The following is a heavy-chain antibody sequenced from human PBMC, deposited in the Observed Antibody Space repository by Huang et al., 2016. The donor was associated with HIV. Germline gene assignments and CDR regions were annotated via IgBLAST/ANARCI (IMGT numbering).Heavy chain of an antibody. Sequence: QVTLRESGPALVKPTQTLTLTCTFSGCSLSSSGRCVSWLRQPPGKALEWLSLIGWNDERYYETALRSRLIISKDTSKNQVVLTRTDMNPVDTGTCYCARINLAVANPFDFWGQGALVTVSS. CDR2: IGWNDER. D-gene: IGHD5-12*01. V-gene: IGHV2-70*01. J-gene: IGHJ4*02. CDR1: GCSLSSSGRC. CDR3: ARINLAVANPFDF.